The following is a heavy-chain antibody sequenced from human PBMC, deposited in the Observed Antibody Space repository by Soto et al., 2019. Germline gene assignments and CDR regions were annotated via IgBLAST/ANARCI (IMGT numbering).Heavy chain of an antibody. CDR3: ARDFEPSPGFDP. CDR2: IYYGGST. D-gene: IGHD3-9*01. CDR1: GGRVSSGSYH. V-gene: IGHV4-61*01. Sequence: PXASLWRPGTVCGGRVSSGSYHWSWIRQPPGKGLEWIGYIYYGGSTTYNPSLKSRVTISLDTSKNQFSLKLSSVTAADTAVYYCARDFEPSPGFDPWGRGTLVTVSS. J-gene: IGHJ5*02.